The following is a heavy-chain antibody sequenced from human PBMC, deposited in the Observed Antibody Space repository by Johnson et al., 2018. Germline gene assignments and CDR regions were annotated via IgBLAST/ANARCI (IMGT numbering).Heavy chain of an antibody. Sequence: VQLVESGGGVVQPGRSLRLSCAASGFTFSSYGMHWVRQAPGKGLEWVAVISYDGSEKYYVDSVKGRFTISRDNAKNSLYLQNNSLRAEDPAVYYCAGDSNYKYYFYIDVWGKGTTVTDSS. J-gene: IGHJ6*03. CDR2: ISYDGSEK. D-gene: IGHD4-11*01. CDR1: GFTFSSYG. V-gene: IGHV3-30*03. CDR3: AGDSNYKYYFYIDV.